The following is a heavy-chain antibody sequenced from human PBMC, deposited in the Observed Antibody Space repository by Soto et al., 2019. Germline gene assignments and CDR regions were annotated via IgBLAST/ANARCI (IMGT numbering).Heavy chain of an antibody. V-gene: IGHV4-30-4*01. D-gene: IGHD3-10*01. CDR1: GGSISSGDYY. CDR3: ACQPTAGSYYDLGSYYYYYAMDV. Sequence: PSETLSLTCTVSGGSISSGDYYWSWIRQPPGKGLEWIGYIYYSGSTYYNPSLKSRVTISVDTSKNQFSLKLRSVTAADTAVYYCACQPTAGSYYDLGSYYYYYAMDVWGQGTTVT. CDR2: IYYSGST. J-gene: IGHJ6*02.